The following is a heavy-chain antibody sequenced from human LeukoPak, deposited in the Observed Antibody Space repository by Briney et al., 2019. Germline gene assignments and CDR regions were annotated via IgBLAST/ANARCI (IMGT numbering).Heavy chain of an antibody. J-gene: IGHJ4*02. V-gene: IGHV3-23*01. CDR3: ARDHRTTVTVYYFDY. Sequence: GGSLRLSCAASGFTFSSYAMSWVRQAPGKGLEWVSGISGSGDSTYYGDPVKGRFTISRDNSKNTLYLQMNSLRAEDTAVYYCARDHRTTVTVYYFDYWGQGTLVTVSS. D-gene: IGHD4-17*01. CDR2: ISGSGDST. CDR1: GFTFSSYA.